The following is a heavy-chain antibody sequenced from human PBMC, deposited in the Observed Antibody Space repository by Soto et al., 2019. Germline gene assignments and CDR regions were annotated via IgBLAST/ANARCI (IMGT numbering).Heavy chain of an antibody. J-gene: IGHJ6*02. CDR3: ARALLRGPREYYCGMDV. D-gene: IGHD3-10*01. V-gene: IGHV4-59*01. Sequence: SETLSLTCTVSGGSIISYYWTWIRQPPGLSLERIPSFYYTGSAAYNPSLKSRITGSVASSRTQFSLRLRSVTAADSAVYYCARALLRGPREYYCGMDVWGQGATVTVSS. CDR1: GGSIISYY. CDR2: FYYTGSA.